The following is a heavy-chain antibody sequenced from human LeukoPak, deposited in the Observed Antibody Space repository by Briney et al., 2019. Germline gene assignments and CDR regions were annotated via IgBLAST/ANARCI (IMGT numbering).Heavy chain of an antibody. CDR3: ARLSSHYGDYKVDP. V-gene: IGHV1-8*02. CDR1: GYPFTTYA. Sequence: GASVKVSCKASGYPFTTYAITWVRQATGQGLEWMGWINPHSGKTGYAQKFQGRVTMTTDTSADTAYMDLSSLRSEDTAVYYCARLSSHYGDYKVDPWGQGTLVTVSS. D-gene: IGHD4-17*01. CDR2: INPHSGKT. J-gene: IGHJ5*02.